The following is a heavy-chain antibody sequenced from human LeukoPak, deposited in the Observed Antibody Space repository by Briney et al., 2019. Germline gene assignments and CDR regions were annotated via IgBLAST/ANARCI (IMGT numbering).Heavy chain of an antibody. CDR3: ASFYDSTGRDY. V-gene: IGHV3-48*04. D-gene: IGHD3-22*01. J-gene: IGHJ4*02. Sequence: GGSLRLSCAASGFTFNTYSMNWVRQAPGKGLEWVSYISSGSSTRYYADSVKGRFTISRDNAKNSLYLQMSSLRAEDTAVYYCASFYDSTGRDYWGQGTLVTVSS. CDR2: ISSGSSTR. CDR1: GFTFNTYS.